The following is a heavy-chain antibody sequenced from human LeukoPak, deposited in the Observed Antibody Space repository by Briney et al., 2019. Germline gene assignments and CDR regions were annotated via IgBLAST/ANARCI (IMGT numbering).Heavy chain of an antibody. Sequence: PGGSLRLSCAASGFTFSSYHINWVRQAPGKGLEWVSSISYNSENIYYADSVKGRFTISRDNAKNSLYLQMNSLRAEDTAVYYCAGTYYWGQGTLVTVSS. CDR2: ISYNSENI. V-gene: IGHV3-21*04. CDR3: AGTYY. J-gene: IGHJ4*02. CDR1: GFTFSSYH.